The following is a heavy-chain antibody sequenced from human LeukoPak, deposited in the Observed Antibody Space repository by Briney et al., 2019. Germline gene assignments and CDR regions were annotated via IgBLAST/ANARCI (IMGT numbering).Heavy chain of an antibody. V-gene: IGHV3-48*03. CDR2: ISSSGSTI. CDR3: ARGRYSSSWYADY. CDR1: GFTFGSYE. J-gene: IGHJ4*02. Sequence: PGGSLRLSCAASGFTFGSYEMNWVRQAPGKGLEWVSYISSSGSTIYYPDSVKGRFTISRDNAKNSLYLQMNSLRAEDTAAYYCARGRYSSSWYADYWGQGTLVTVSS. D-gene: IGHD6-13*01.